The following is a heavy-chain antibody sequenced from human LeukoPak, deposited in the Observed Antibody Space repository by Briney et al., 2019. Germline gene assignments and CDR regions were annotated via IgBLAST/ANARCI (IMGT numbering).Heavy chain of an antibody. D-gene: IGHD2-2*01. Sequence: QPGGSLRLSCAASGFTFSSYAMSWVRQAPGKGLEWVSAISGSGGSTYYADSVKGRFTISRDNSKNTLYLQMNSLRAEDTAVYYCAKDHCSTTTCYHDYWGQGTLVTVSS. J-gene: IGHJ4*02. CDR3: AKDHCSTTTCYHDY. V-gene: IGHV3-23*01. CDR2: ISGSGGST. CDR1: GFTFSSYA.